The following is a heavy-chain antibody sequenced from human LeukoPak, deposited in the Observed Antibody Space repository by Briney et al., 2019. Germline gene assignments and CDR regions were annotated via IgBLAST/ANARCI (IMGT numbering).Heavy chain of an antibody. CDR2: MSYDGSNK. J-gene: IGHJ4*02. V-gene: IGHV3-30*18. D-gene: IGHD5-18*01. CDR1: GSTFSSYG. CDR3: AKEQTQLWFEFDY. Sequence: PGRPLRLSCTASGSTFSSYGMHWVRQATGKGLEWAAVMSYDGSNKYYVDSVKGRFNISRHNSKNTLYVQMNSLKAEGTAVYYCAKEQTQLWFEFDYWGQGTLVTVSS.